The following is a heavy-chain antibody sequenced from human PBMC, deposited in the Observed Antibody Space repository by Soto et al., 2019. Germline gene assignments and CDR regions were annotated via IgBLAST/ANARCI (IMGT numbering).Heavy chain of an antibody. CDR2: ISGSGGST. Sequence: EVQLLESGGGFVQPGGSLRLSCAASGFPFSDYAMSWVRQAPGKGLEWVSAISGSGGSTFYANSVKGRFTISRDNSKNTMYVQMNSLSAEDTAVYYCAKERGIYNPHYFDYWGQGTLVTVSS. D-gene: IGHD1-26*01. V-gene: IGHV3-23*01. J-gene: IGHJ4*02. CDR3: AKERGIYNPHYFDY. CDR1: GFPFSDYA.